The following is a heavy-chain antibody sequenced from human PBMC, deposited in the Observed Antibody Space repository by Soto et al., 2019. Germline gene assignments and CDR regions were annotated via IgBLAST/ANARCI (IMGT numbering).Heavy chain of an antibody. Sequence: QVQLVQSGAEVKKPESSVKVSCKAPGGTFSTYAISWVRPAPGQGLEWMGGIIPMFGTANYAQRFQDRVTITADESTNTVYRELSSLRSEDTAVYFCASGIQLWLRRINNGYSGWGQGTLVTVSS. V-gene: IGHV1-69*12. CDR3: ASGIQLWLRRINNGYSG. CDR1: GGTFSTYA. CDR2: IIPMFGTA. J-gene: IGHJ4*02. D-gene: IGHD5-18*01.